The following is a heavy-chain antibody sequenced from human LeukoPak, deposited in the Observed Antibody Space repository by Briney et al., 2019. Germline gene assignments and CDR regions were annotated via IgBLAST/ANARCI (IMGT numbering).Heavy chain of an antibody. CDR1: GGSFSGYY. CDR3: ARGQGGSSHYYDRGTYYFDY. Sequence: ETLSLTCAVYGGSFSGYYWSWIRQPPGKGLEWIGEINHSGSTNYNPSLKSRVTISVDTSKNQFSLKPSSVTAADTAVYYCARGQGGSSHYYDRGTYYFDYWGQGTLVTVSS. J-gene: IGHJ4*02. V-gene: IGHV4-34*01. D-gene: IGHD3-22*01. CDR2: INHSGST.